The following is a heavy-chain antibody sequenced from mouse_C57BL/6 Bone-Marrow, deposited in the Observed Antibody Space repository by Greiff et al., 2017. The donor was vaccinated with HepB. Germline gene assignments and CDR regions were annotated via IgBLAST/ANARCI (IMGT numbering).Heavy chain of an antibody. J-gene: IGHJ4*01. CDR3: ARVNYYGNHYAMDY. CDR1: GYTFTGYW. V-gene: IGHV1-9*01. D-gene: IGHD2-1*01. Sequence: QVQLKQSGAELMKPGASVKLSCKATGYTFTGYWIEWVKQRPGHGLEWIGEILPGSGSTNYNEKFKGKATFTADTSSNTAYMQLSSLTTKYSAIYYCARVNYYGNHYAMDYWGQGTSVTVSS. CDR2: ILPGSGST.